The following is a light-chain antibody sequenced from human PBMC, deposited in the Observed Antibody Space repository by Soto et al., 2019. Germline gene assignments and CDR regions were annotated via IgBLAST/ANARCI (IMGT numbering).Light chain of an antibody. J-gene: IGKJ3*01. CDR3: QHDDSSLFT. Sequence: EIVLTQSPGTLSLSPGERATLSCRASQRVSSTYLAWYQQKPGQAPRLLIYGASSRATVIPDRFSGSGSGTDVTLTISRLEPEDFAVYYCQHDDSSLFTFVPGTIVDVK. V-gene: IGKV3-20*01. CDR2: GAS. CDR1: QRVSSTY.